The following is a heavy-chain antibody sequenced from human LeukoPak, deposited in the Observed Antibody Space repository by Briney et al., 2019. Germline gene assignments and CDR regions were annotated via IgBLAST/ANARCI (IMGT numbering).Heavy chain of an antibody. Sequence: GGSLRLSCEGSGFTLSTYWMSWVRQAPGKGLEWVADIKQDGTEKYYVGSVKGRFTISRDNARDSLYLQMNNLRVEDTAVYFCAREGGRFYDTLSRNMRPLYYGMDVWGQGTTVTVSS. CDR3: AREGGRFYDTLSRNMRPLYYGMDV. CDR2: IKQDGTEK. CDR1: GFTLSTYW. J-gene: IGHJ6*02. D-gene: IGHD3-9*01. V-gene: IGHV3-7*01.